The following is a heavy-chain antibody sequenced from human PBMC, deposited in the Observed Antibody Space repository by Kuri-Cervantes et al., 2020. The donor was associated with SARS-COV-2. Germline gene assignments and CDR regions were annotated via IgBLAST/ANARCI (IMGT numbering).Heavy chain of an antibody. D-gene: IGHD2-15*01. CDR1: GYTFTSYY. J-gene: IGHJ5*02. V-gene: IGHV1-46*01. CDR2: INPSGGST. CDR3: ARDSVVVAATLGEDWFDP. Sequence: ASVKVSCKASGYTFTSYYMHWVRQAPGQGLEWMGIINPSGGSTSYAQKFQGRVTMTRDTSTSTVYMELSSLRSDDTAVYYCARDSVVVAATLGEDWFDPWGQGTLVTVSS.